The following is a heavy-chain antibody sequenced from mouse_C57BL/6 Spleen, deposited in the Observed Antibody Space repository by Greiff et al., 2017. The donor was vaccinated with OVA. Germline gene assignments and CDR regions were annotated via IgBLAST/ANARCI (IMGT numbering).Heavy chain of an antibody. CDR3: AREGARDFDY. J-gene: IGHJ2*01. CDR2: IDPSDSYT. V-gene: IGHV1-50*01. Sequence: QVQLQQSGAELVKPGASVKLSCKASGYTFTSYWMQWVKQRPGQGLEWIGEIDPSDSYTNYNQKFKGKATLTVDTSSSTAYMHLSSLTSEDSAVYYCAREGARDFDYWGQGTTLTVSS. D-gene: IGHD3-3*01. CDR1: GYTFTSYW.